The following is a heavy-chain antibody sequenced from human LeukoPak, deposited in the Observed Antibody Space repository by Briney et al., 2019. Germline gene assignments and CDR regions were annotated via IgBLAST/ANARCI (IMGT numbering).Heavy chain of an antibody. CDR2: INPSRNT. Sequence: SETLSLTCAVFGGSFSGYYWNWIRQPPGKGLEWIGQINPSRNTNYNPSLKSRVTISVDTSKKQFSLKLSSVTAADTAVYYCARGGYYGSGNDFRFDPWGQGTLVTVSS. CDR1: GGSFSGYY. CDR3: ARGGYYGSGNDFRFDP. D-gene: IGHD3-10*01. J-gene: IGHJ5*02. V-gene: IGHV4-34*01.